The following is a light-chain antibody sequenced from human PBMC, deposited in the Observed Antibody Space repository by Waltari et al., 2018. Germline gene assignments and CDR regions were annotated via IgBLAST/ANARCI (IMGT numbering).Light chain of an antibody. CDR3: QQTYITPGT. J-gene: IGKJ1*01. V-gene: IGKV1-39*01. CDR2: GAS. CDR1: QTITNY. Sequence: DIQMTQFPTSLSASVEDRVTITCWASQTITNYLNWYQQKSGKAPRLLIYGASNLQGGVPSRFRGSGSGTDFTLTISNLQPEDFATYYCQQTYITPGTFGQGTKVEIK.